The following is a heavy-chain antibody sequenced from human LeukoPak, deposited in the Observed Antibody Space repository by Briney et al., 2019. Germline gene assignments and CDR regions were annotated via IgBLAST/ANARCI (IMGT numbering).Heavy chain of an antibody. J-gene: IGHJ4*02. Sequence: PGGSLRLSCAASGFTFSSYSMNWVRQAPGKGLEWVSSISSSSSYIYYADSVKGRFTISRDNAKNSLYLQMNSLRAEDTAVYFCAKSAFYDRLYFDSWGQGTLVTVSS. CDR1: GFTFSSYS. V-gene: IGHV3-21*04. D-gene: IGHD2/OR15-2a*01. CDR3: AKSAFYDRLYFDS. CDR2: ISSSSSYI.